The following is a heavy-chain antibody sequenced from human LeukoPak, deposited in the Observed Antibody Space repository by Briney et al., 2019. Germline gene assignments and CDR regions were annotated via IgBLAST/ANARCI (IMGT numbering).Heavy chain of an antibody. D-gene: IGHD5-12*01. Sequence: ASVKVSCKASGYTFTGSYMHWVRQAPGQGFEWIGWISPASGATNYAQNFQGRVTMTRDTSISTAYMELSRLRSDDTAVYYCARDSAYVLYLTYYYYGMDVWGQGTTVTVSS. CDR3: ARDSAYVLYLTYYYYGMDV. V-gene: IGHV1-2*02. CDR1: GYTFTGSY. J-gene: IGHJ6*02. CDR2: ISPASGAT.